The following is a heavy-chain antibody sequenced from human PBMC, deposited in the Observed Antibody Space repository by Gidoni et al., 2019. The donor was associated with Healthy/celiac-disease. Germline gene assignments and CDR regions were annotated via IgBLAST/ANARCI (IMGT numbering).Heavy chain of an antibody. V-gene: IGHV4-39*01. J-gene: IGHJ4*02. D-gene: IGHD2-2*01. CDR1: GGSISSSSYS. CDR3: ARQGVVPAPVDY. CDR2: IYYSGST. Sequence: QLQLQESGPGLVKPSETLSLTCTVSGGSISSSSYSWGWIRQPPGKGLEWIGSIYYSGSTYYNPSLKSRVTRSVDTSKNQFSLKLSSVTAADTAVYYCARQGVVPAPVDYWGQGTLVTVSS.